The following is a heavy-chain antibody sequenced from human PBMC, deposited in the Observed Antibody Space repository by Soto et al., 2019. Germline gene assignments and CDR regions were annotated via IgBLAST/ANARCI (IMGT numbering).Heavy chain of an antibody. V-gene: IGHV3-30*18. CDR2: ISYDGSNK. D-gene: IGHD5-18*01. CDR1: GFTFSSYG. Sequence: LRRSCAASGFTFSSYGMHWVRQAPGKRLEWVAVISYDGSNKYYADSVKGRFTISRDNSKNKLYLQMNSLRADDTAADYCAQDESEGYSYGYSLFDYWGQGTLVTVSS. J-gene: IGHJ4*02. CDR3: AQDESEGYSYGYSLFDY.